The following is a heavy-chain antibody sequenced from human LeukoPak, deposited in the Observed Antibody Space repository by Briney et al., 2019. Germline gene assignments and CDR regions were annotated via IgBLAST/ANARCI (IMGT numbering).Heavy chain of an antibody. Sequence: GGSLRLSCAASGFNFRSYGMHWVRHTPGTGLEWVAFIQYDGSIKVYADSVKGRVTISRDNSKNTVHLQMNSLKAEDTAVYYFAKVPRMAYFYYMDVWGKGTTVTVSS. CDR2: IQYDGSIK. CDR1: GFNFRSYG. D-gene: IGHD2-8*01. V-gene: IGHV3-30*02. J-gene: IGHJ6*03. CDR3: AKVPRMAYFYYMDV.